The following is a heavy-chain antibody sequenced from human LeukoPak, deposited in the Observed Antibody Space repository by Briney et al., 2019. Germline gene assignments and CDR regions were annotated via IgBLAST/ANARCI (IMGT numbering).Heavy chain of an antibody. CDR1: GGSISSSSW. J-gene: IGHJ5*02. CDR2: IYHSGST. D-gene: IGHD4-17*01. Sequence: PSETLSLTCTVSGGSISSSSWWSWVRQPPGKGLEWIGEIYHSGSTNYNPSLKSRVTISVDKSKNRFSLKLSSVTAADTAVYYCARDNDYGDYVWFDPWGQGTLVTVSS. V-gene: IGHV4-4*02. CDR3: ARDNDYGDYVWFDP.